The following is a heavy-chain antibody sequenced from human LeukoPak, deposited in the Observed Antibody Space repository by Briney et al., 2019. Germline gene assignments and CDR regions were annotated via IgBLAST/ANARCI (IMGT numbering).Heavy chain of an antibody. D-gene: IGHD3-22*01. CDR3: ARDFYYDSSGYYHFDY. CDR1: GGSFSGYY. CDR2: IYYSGST. V-gene: IGHV4-34*01. J-gene: IGHJ4*02. Sequence: SETLSLTCAVYGGSFSGYYWSWIRQPPGKGLEWIGSIYYSGSTYYNPSLRSRVTISVDTSKNQFSLKLSSVTAADTAVYYCARDFYYDSSGYYHFDYWGQGTLVTVSS.